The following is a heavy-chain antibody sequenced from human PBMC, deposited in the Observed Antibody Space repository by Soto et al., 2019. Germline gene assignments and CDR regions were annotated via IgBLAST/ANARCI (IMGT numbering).Heavy chain of an antibody. CDR2: IYSGGST. V-gene: IGHV3-53*01. Sequence: GGSLRLSCATSGFTVSSNYMSLVRQAPGKGLEWVSVIYSGGSTYYADSVKGRFTISRDNSKNTLYLQMNSLRAEDTAVYYCGRDGYPHGGYYSGMDVGGQGPTFTVSS. CDR1: GFTVSSNY. CDR3: GRDGYPHGGYYSGMDV. D-gene: IGHD3-22*01. J-gene: IGHJ6*02.